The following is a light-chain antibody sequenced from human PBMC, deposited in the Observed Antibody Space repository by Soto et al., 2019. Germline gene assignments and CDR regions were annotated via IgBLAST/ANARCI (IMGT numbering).Light chain of an antibody. Sequence: AIQMTRPPSSLYASLEARVTITCRAGQGIRNDLGWYQQKSGKAPKLLIYAASTLQTGVPSRFSGSESGTDFTLNISSLQPDDFATYYCLQHYGYRYMFGQGTKLQIK. CDR1: QGIRND. CDR2: AAS. V-gene: IGKV1-6*01. CDR3: LQHYGYRYM. J-gene: IGKJ2*01.